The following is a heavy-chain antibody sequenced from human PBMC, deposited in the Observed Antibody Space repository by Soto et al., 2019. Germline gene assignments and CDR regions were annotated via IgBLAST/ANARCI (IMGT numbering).Heavy chain of an antibody. CDR1: GYTFTSYA. V-gene: IGHV1-3*01. J-gene: IGHJ4*02. CDR2: INAGNGNT. Sequence: XSVKVSCKASGYTFTSYAMHWVRQAPGQRLEWMGWINAGNGNTKYSQKFQGRVTITRDTPASTAYMELSSLRSEDTAVYYCARLSGRAVTTTFRWYYFDYWGQGTLVTVSS. CDR3: ARLSGRAVTTTFRWYYFDY. D-gene: IGHD4-17*01.